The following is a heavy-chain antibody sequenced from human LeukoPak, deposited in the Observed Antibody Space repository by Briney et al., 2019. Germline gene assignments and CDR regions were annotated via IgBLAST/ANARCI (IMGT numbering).Heavy chain of an antibody. V-gene: IGHV1-69*04. J-gene: IGHJ4*02. Sequence: ASVKVSCKASGGTFSSYAFSWVRQAPGQGLEWMGRIIPIIGIENYAQKFQGRVSITADNSTSTAYMELSSLRSEDTAVYYCARSYVLYGWLYPFDYWGQGTLVTVSS. CDR3: ARSYVLYGWLYPFDY. CDR2: IIPIIGIE. D-gene: IGHD3-16*02. CDR1: GGTFSSYA.